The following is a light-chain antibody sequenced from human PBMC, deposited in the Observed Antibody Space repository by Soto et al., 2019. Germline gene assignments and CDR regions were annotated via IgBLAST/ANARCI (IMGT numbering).Light chain of an antibody. CDR3: QQNYSPPPIT. J-gene: IGKJ5*01. V-gene: IGKV1-39*01. CDR1: QSITRF. CDR2: AAS. Sequence: DIQMTQSPSSLSASVGDRVTITCRASQSITRFLNWYQQKPGKAPKLLIYAASSLQSGVPSRFSGSGSGTDFTLTISSPQPEDFATYYCQQNYSPPPITFGQGTRLEIK.